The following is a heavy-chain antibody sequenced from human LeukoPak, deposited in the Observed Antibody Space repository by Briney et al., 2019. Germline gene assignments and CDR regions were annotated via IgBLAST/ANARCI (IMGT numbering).Heavy chain of an antibody. CDR3: AREEGYCGGDCYSPWFDP. D-gene: IGHD2-21*02. CDR2: IYYSGST. V-gene: IGHV4-30-4*01. J-gene: IGHJ5*02. CDR1: GGSISSGDYY. Sequence: SQTLSLTCTVSGGSISSGDYYWSWIRRPPGKGLEWIGYIYYSGSTYYNPSLKSRVTISVDTSKTQFSLKLSSVTAADTAVYYCAREEGYCGGDCYSPWFDPWGQGTLVTVSS.